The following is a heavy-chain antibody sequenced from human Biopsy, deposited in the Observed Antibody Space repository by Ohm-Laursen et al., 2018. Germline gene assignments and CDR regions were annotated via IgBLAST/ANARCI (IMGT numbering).Heavy chain of an antibody. V-gene: IGHV4-31*02. CDR1: GVSINRGRYY. CDR2: IFYSANT. CDR3: ARLGSGDYFPTFFDF. J-gene: IGHJ4*02. Sequence: TLSLTWIVSGVSINRGRYYWNRIRHHPGKGLEWIGTIFYSANTYSKPSLKSRVTISVDTSKNQFSLKLSSVTAADTAVYYCARLGSGDYFPTFFDFWGQGALVTVSS. D-gene: IGHD5-12*01.